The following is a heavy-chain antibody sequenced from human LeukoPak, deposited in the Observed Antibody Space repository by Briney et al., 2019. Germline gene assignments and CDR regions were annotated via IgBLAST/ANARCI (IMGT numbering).Heavy chain of an antibody. V-gene: IGHV5-51*01. CDR1: GYTFTSYW. D-gene: IGHD2-2*02. Sequence: GESLKISCKGSGYTFTSYWIAWVRQMPGKGLEWMGIIYPGDSDTRYSPSFRGQVTLSADKSISTAYLQWSSLKASDTAMYYCATLVSPAAIGNYFDDWGQGTLVTVSP. CDR3: ATLVSPAAIGNYFDD. CDR2: IYPGDSDT. J-gene: IGHJ4*02.